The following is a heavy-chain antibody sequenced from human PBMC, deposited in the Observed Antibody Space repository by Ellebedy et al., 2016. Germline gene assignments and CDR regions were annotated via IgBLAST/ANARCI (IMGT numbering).Heavy chain of an antibody. CDR1: GYTFTAYY. V-gene: IGHV1-2*02. Sequence: ASVTVSCXASGYTFTAYYMHWVRQAPGQGLEWMGWINPNSGGTNYAQKFQGRVTMTRDTSIRTAYMELMRLRSDDTAVYYCARVGKPNVSQGYSSTWTRNHYYGMDIWGQGTTVTVSS. CDR3: ARVGKPNVSQGYSSTWTRNHYYGMDI. D-gene: IGHD2-2*01. J-gene: IGHJ6*02. CDR2: INPNSGGT.